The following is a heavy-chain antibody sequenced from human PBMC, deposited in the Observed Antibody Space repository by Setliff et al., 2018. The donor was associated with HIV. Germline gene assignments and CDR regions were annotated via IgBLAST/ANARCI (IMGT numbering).Heavy chain of an antibody. D-gene: IGHD6-13*01. CDR3: ARGYSAAGTLYYYGMDV. Sequence: ASVKVSCKASGYTFTSYYMHWVRQAPEQGLEWMGIINPSGGSTSHAQKLQGRVTMTTDTSTSTAYMELRSLRSDDTAVYYCARGYSAAGTLYYYGMDVWGQGTTVTVSS. J-gene: IGHJ6*02. V-gene: IGHV1-46*01. CDR1: GYTFTSYY. CDR2: INPSGGST.